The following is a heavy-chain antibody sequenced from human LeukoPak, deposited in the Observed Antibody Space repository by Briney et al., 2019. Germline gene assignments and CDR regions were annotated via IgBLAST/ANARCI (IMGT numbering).Heavy chain of an antibody. V-gene: IGHV3-30-3*01. Sequence: PGGSLRLSCAASGFTFTNYNIHWVRQAPGKGLEWVAVISYDGSSKNYADSVKGRFTISRDNPRNTLYLQMNSLRPDDTALYFCARGQFYGRILGAKGAFDFWGQGTMVTVSS. CDR3: ARGQFYGRILGAKGAFDF. D-gene: IGHD1-26*01. J-gene: IGHJ3*01. CDR1: GFTFTNYN. CDR2: ISYDGSSK.